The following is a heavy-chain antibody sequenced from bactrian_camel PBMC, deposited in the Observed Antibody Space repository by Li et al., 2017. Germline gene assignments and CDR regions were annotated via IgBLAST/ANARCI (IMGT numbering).Heavy chain of an antibody. CDR2: IWLLVNNT. CDR1: GYRHASDC. Sequence: HVQLVESGGGSVQAGGSLRLSCVASGYRHASDCMGWFRQAPGKEREGVAAIWLLVNNTYYADAAKGRFTISQEGAEDTVHLRMNNLKSEDTAMYYCATECLGFRGQYKGWSQGTQVTVS. CDR3: ATECLGFRGQYKG. V-gene: IGHV3-3*01. D-gene: IGHD1*01. J-gene: IGHJ4*01.